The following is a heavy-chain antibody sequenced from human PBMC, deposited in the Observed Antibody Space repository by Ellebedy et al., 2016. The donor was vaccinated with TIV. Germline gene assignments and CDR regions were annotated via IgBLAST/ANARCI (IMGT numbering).Heavy chain of an antibody. D-gene: IGHD3-10*01. CDR1: GYTFTGYY. J-gene: IGHJ6*02. CDR3: ARDGQLGYYGSDYGMDV. Sequence: ASVKVSCXASGYTFTGYYMHWARQAPGQGLEWMGWINPNSGGTNYAQKFQGWVTMTRDTSISTAYMELSRLRSDDTAVYYCARDGQLGYYGSDYGMDVWGQGTTVTVSS. CDR2: INPNSGGT. V-gene: IGHV1-2*04.